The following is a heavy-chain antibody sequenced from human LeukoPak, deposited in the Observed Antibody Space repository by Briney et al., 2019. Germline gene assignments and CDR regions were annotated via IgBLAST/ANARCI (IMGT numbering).Heavy chain of an antibody. CDR2: INWNGGSR. V-gene: IGHV3-20*04. J-gene: IGHJ6*03. D-gene: IGHD5-24*01. CDR3: ARVSGGDGYNYGYYYYYMDV. CDR1: GFSFDDYG. Sequence: GGSPRLSCAASGFSFDDYGMSWVRQAPGKGLEWVSGINWNGGSRGYADSVKGRFTISRDNAKNSLYLQMNSLRAEDTALYYCARVSGGDGYNYGYYYYYMDVWGKGTTVTVSS.